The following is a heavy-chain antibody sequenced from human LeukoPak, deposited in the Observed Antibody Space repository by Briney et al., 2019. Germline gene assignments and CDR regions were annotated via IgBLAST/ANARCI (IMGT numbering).Heavy chain of an antibody. V-gene: IGHV4-38-2*02. CDR2: IYHSGST. Sequence: SETLSLTCTVSGYSISSGYYWGWIRQPPGKGLEWIGSIYHSGSTYYNPSLKSRVTISVDTSKNQFSLKLSSVTAADTAVYYCARAPYYYDSSGYYFSYYYMDVWGKGTTVTISS. CDR1: GYSISSGYY. CDR3: ARAPYYYDSSGYYFSYYYMDV. J-gene: IGHJ6*03. D-gene: IGHD3-22*01.